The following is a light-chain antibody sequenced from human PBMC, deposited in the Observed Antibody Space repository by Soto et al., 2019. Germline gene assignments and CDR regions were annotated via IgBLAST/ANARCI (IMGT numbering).Light chain of an antibody. CDR3: QNWGSGIHLV. Sequence: QSVLTQSPSASASLGASVKLTCTLSSWHSSYAIAWHQQQPEKGPRYLMRLNSDGSHSKGDGIPDRFSGSSSGAERYLTISSLQSEDEADYYCQNWGSGIHLVFGGGTKLTVL. CDR2: LNSDGSH. J-gene: IGLJ2*01. CDR1: SWHSSYA. V-gene: IGLV4-69*01.